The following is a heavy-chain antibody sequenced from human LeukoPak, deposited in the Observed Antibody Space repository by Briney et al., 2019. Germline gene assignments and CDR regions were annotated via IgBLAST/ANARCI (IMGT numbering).Heavy chain of an antibody. D-gene: IGHD4-17*01. Sequence: PSETLSLTCTVSGGSISPHYWTWIRQTPGKGLEWIGYVYYNGLTSYNASLRSRLILSVDTARNQVSLKLTSVTAADTAVYYCTRERSTATFDYWGQGTLVTVSS. V-gene: IGHV4-59*11. CDR1: GGSISPHY. J-gene: IGHJ4*02. CDR2: VYYNGLT. CDR3: TRERSTATFDY.